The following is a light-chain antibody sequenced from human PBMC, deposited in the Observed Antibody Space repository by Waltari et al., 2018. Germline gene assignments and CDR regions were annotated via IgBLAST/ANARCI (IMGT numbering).Light chain of an antibody. CDR3: QTWGTGIGV. CDR2: LNSDGSH. CDR1: SRHSSAA. J-gene: IGLJ2*01. V-gene: IGLV4-69*01. Sequence: QLVLTQSPSASASRGASVKLTCTLRSRHSSAAIACHAQQPEKGPRYLLKLNSDGSHSKGDRIPDRFSGSSSGAERYLTISSLQSKDEADYYCQTWGTGIGVFGGRTKLTVL.